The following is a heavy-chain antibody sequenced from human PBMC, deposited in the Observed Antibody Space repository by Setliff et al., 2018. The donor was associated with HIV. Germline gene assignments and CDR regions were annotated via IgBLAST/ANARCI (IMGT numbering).Heavy chain of an antibody. CDR1: NGSINGYY. CDR3: ARQNYNFWSDLNWFDS. V-gene: IGHV4-59*08. Sequence: SETLSLTCSVSNGSINGYYWGWIRQTPGKELEWIGNIYHSGSTNYNPSLKSQAAISVDRSKRHFFLKLRSVTAADTAVYYCARQNYNFWSDLNWFDSWGQGTLVTVSS. J-gene: IGHJ5*01. CDR2: IYHSGST. D-gene: IGHD3-3*01.